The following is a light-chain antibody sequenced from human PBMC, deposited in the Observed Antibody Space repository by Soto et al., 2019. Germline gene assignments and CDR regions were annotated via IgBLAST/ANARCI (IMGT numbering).Light chain of an antibody. J-gene: IGLJ1*01. Sequence: SSELTQPPSVSVAPEKTARHTCGGDNIGSKRVHWYRQKPGQAPVLVIYYDSDRPSGIPERFSGSNSGNTATLTINRVEAGDEADYYCQVWDITTDHYVFGTGTKLTVL. CDR2: YDS. V-gene: IGLV3-21*04. CDR1: NIGSKR. CDR3: QVWDITTDHYV.